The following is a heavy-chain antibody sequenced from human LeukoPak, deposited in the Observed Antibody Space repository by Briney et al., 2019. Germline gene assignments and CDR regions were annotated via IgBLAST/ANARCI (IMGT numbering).Heavy chain of an antibody. CDR1: GFSFTTYW. CDR2: ISNDGNKA. Sequence: PGGSLRLSCAASGFSFTTYWMHWVRQAPGKGLVWVSRISNDGNKADYADSVKGRFTISRDNAKSTVYLQMNSLRVEDSAVYYCAGSSVYWGQGTLVTVPS. V-gene: IGHV3-74*01. D-gene: IGHD6-6*01. J-gene: IGHJ4*02. CDR3: AGSSVY.